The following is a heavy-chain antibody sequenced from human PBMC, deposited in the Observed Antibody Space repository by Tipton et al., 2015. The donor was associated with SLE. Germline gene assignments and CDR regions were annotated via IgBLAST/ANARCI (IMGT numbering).Heavy chain of an antibody. Sequence: SLRLSCAASEFSLSGYSMNWVRQAPGKGLEWVSSISTSSSYIYQADSVKGRFTISRDNDKNSLYLQMNSLRAEDTAVYYCARTSVTGWYFFDYWGQGTLGTVSS. CDR2: ISTSSSYI. CDR1: EFSLSGYS. D-gene: IGHD6-19*01. CDR3: ARTSVTGWYFFDY. J-gene: IGHJ4*02. V-gene: IGHV3-21*06.